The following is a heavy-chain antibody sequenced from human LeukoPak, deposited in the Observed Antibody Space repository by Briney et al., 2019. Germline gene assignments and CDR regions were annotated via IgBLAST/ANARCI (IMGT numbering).Heavy chain of an antibody. CDR1: GGSISSGSYY. J-gene: IGHJ4*02. CDR3: ASQRIAVAGTMY. D-gene: IGHD6-19*01. V-gene: IGHV4-30-2*01. Sequence: PSQTLSLTCTVSGGSISSGSYYWSWIRQPAGKGLEWIGYIYHSGSTYYNPSLKSRVTISVDRSKNQFSLKLSSVTAADTAVYYCASQRIAVAGTMYWGQGTLVTVSS. CDR2: IYHSGST.